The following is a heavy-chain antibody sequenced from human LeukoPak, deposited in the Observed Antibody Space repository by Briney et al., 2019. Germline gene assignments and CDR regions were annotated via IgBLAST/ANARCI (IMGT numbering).Heavy chain of an antibody. J-gene: IGHJ4*02. D-gene: IGHD6-19*01. CDR3: ARGSPHSSGWYVNY. V-gene: IGHV3-30-3*01. Sequence: GGSLRLSCAASGFTFSRYWMHWVRQAPGKGLEWVAVISYDGSNEHYADSVKGRFTVSRDDSKNTMYLQMNSLRAEDTAVYYCARGSPHSSGWYVNYWGQGTLVTVSS. CDR1: GFTFSRYW. CDR2: ISYDGSNE.